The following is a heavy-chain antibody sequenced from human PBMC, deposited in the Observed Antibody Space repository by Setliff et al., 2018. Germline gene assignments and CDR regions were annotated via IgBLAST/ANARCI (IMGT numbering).Heavy chain of an antibody. CDR3: ARNWRDSGYDY. J-gene: IGHJ4*02. CDR1: GGSITSGSFY. D-gene: IGHD5-12*01. V-gene: IGHV4-61*02. CDR2: IHASGSP. Sequence: SETLSLTCTVSGGSITSGSFYWSWIRQPAGKKLEWIGRIHASGSPDYNPSLKSRVTISRDTSTNQFSLKLSSVTAADTAVYYCARNWRDSGYDYWGQGIVVTVSS.